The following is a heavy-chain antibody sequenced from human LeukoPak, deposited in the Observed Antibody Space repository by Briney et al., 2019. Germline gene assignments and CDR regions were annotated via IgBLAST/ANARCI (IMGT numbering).Heavy chain of an antibody. V-gene: IGHV3-48*01. J-gene: IGHJ4*02. D-gene: IGHD3-22*01. Sequence: GGSLRLSCAASGFTFSSYSMNWVRQAPGKGLEWVSYISSTSSTIYYAESVKGRFTISRGNGKNSLYLQMNSLRAEDTAVYYCARAQYHYDSSGYYQPMYYFDCWGQGTLVTVSS. CDR1: GFTFSSYS. CDR2: ISSTSSTI. CDR3: ARAQYHYDSSGYYQPMYYFDC.